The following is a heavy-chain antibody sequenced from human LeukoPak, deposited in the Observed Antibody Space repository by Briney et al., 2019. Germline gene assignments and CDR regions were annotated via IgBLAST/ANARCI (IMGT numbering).Heavy chain of an antibody. CDR3: ARGSYDSSDYEYFQH. J-gene: IGHJ1*01. CDR1: GYTFSDYY. V-gene: IGHV1-2*02. CDR2: INPNSGGT. Sequence: ASVKVSCKASGYTFSDYYIHWVRQAPGQALECMGWINPNSGGTNYAQNFQGRVTMTRDTSIITAYLELSSLRSDDTAVYFCARGSYDSSDYEYFQHWGQGTLVTVSS. D-gene: IGHD3-22*01.